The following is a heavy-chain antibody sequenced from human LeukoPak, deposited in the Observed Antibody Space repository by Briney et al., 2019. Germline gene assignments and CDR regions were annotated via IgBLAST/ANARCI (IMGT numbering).Heavy chain of an antibody. J-gene: IGHJ4*02. D-gene: IGHD5-12*01. CDR2: IYYSGST. CDR1: GGSISDYY. V-gene: IGHV4-59*08. Sequence: SETLSLTCTVSGGSISDYYWSWIRRPPGKGLEWIGYIYYSGSTKYNPSLQSRVTISLDTSKNQFSLKLNSVTAADTAVYYCARRVAIRNKCCFDYWGQGTLVTVSS. CDR3: ARRVAIRNKCCFDY.